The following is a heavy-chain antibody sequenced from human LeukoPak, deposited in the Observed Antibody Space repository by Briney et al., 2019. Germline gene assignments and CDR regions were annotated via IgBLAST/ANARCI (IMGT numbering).Heavy chain of an antibody. CDR1: GGSISSSGYY. V-gene: IGHV4-39*07. CDR2: IYYSGTT. CDR3: ARPYTSSSRYYYMDV. Sequence: SETLSLTCTVSGGSISSSGYYWEYIRQPTGKGLEWIGGIYYSGTTYYNPSLKSRVTMSVDTSKNQFSLNLSSVTAADTAVYFCARPYTSSSRYYYMDVWGKGTTVTISS. J-gene: IGHJ6*03. D-gene: IGHD6-13*01.